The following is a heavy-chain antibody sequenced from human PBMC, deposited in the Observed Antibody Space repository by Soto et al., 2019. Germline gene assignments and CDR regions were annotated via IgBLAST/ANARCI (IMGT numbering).Heavy chain of an antibody. CDR3: ARGGGMGLNDF. D-gene: IGHD2-8*01. J-gene: IGHJ4*02. Sequence: GGSLRLSCAASGFSFSDSAMHWVRQAPGKGLEWIARIRSGANNYLTAYPASVTGRFTISRDDSKNTTYLQMDGLTSDDTAMYFCARGGGMGLNDFWGQGIMVTVSS. V-gene: IGHV3-73*01. CDR1: GFSFSDSA. CDR2: IRSGANNYLT.